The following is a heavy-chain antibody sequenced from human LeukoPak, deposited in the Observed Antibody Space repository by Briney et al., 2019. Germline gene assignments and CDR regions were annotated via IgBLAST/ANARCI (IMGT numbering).Heavy chain of an antibody. V-gene: IGHV3-66*01. CDR3: ARNNHCSSTSCYLRH. J-gene: IGHJ4*02. D-gene: IGHD2-2*01. Sequence: GGSLRLSCAASGFTVSSNYMSWVRQAPGKGLEWVSVIYSGGSTYYADSVKGRFTISRDNSKNTLYLQMNSLRAEDTAVYYCARNNHCSSTSCYLRHWGQGTLVTVYS. CDR1: GFTVSSNY. CDR2: IYSGGST.